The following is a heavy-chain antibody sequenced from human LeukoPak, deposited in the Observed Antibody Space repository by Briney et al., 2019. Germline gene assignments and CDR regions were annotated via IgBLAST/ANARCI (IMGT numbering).Heavy chain of an antibody. CDR2: ISGSGGST. J-gene: IGHJ6*02. D-gene: IGHD5-18*01. CDR3: AKDLTPAMVASEQYYYYYGMDV. V-gene: IGHV3-23*01. Sequence: GGSLRLSCAASGFTFSSYAMSWVRQAPGKGLEWVSAISGSGGSTYYADSVKGRFTISRDNSKNTLYLQMNSLRAEDTAVYYCAKDLTPAMVASEQYYYYYGMDVWGQGTTVTVSS. CDR1: GFTFSSYA.